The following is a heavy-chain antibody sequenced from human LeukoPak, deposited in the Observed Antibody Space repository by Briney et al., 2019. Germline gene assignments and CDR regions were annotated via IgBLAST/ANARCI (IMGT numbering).Heavy chain of an antibody. CDR3: VRLVHDSAY. V-gene: IGHV1-18*01. CDR1: GYTFTSYG. CDR2: ISAYNGNT. Sequence: ASVKVSCKASGYTFTSYGISWVRQAPGQGLEWMGWISAYNGNTNYAQKLQGRVAMTTDTSTSTAYMDLSSLTSEDTAVYYCVRLVHDSAYWGQGTLVTVSS. D-gene: IGHD6-6*01. J-gene: IGHJ4*02.